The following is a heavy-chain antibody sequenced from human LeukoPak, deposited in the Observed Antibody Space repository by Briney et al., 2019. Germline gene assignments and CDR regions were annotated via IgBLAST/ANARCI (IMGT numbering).Heavy chain of an antibody. CDR1: GFTFRAFA. CDR2: ISGGDDST. CDR3: VRGVGVSRFNYFDP. Sequence: PGGFLRLSCVASGFTFRAFAMSWVRQAPGKGLEWVSVISGGDDSTYYADSVKGRFTISRDNSKNTSYLQMNSLRDDDTAVYYCVRGVGVSRFNYFDPWGQGTLVVVSS. V-gene: IGHV3-23*01. J-gene: IGHJ5*02. D-gene: IGHD5-24*01.